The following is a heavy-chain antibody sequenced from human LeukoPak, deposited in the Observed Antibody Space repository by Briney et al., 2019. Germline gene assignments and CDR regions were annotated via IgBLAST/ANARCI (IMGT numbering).Heavy chain of an antibody. V-gene: IGHV3-73*01. J-gene: IGHJ6*02. CDR1: GFTFSGSA. Sequence: GGSLRLSCAASGFTFSGSAMHWVRQASGKGLEWVGRIRSRADSYVTAYSAAVTGRFIISRDDSSDTAYLQMNSLTTEDTAVYYCTRHSDTYCSRANCYVDNFYGLDVWGQGTRVTVSS. D-gene: IGHD2-2*01. CDR3: TRHSDTYCSRANCYVDNFYGLDV. CDR2: IRSRADSYVT.